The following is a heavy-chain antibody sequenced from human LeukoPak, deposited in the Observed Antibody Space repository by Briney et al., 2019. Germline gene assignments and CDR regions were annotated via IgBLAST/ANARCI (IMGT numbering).Heavy chain of an antibody. Sequence: QTGGSLRLSCAASGFTFSSSWMTWVRQAPGKGLEWVSYISSSSSTIYYADSVKGRFTISRDNAKNSLYLQMNSLRAEDTAVYYCARDLVTMIVVGWGQGTLVTVSS. CDR1: GFTFSSSW. V-gene: IGHV3-48*01. D-gene: IGHD3-22*01. CDR2: ISSSSSTI. J-gene: IGHJ4*02. CDR3: ARDLVTMIVVG.